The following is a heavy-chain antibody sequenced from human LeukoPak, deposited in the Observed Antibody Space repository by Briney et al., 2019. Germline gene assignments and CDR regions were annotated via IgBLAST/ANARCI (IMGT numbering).Heavy chain of an antibody. CDR1: GGSIRSYY. V-gene: IGHV4-59*01. CDR2: IYASGST. CDR3: ARGSYGASPQGVGY. Sequence: PSETLSLTCTVSGGSIRSYYWSWIRQPPGKGLEWIGNIYASGSTKYNPSLKSRVTISVDTSKNQFSLKLTSLTANYTALYHCARGSYGASPQGVGYWGQGILVTVSS. J-gene: IGHJ4*02. D-gene: IGHD1-26*01.